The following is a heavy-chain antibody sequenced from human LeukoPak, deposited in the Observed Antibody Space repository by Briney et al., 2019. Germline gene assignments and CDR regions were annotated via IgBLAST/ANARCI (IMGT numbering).Heavy chain of an antibody. CDR3: HQPVTLPA. J-gene: IGHJ5*02. CDR2: IKEDGSDK. D-gene: IGHD2-2*01. V-gene: IGHV3-7*01. Sequence: PWGSLRLSCAASGITFRNYWMSWVRQAPGKGLEWVAFIKEDGSDKHYVDSVKGRFTISRDNAQNSLYLQMNSLRAEDTAVYFCHQPVTLPAWGQGTLVTVSS. CDR1: GITFRNYW.